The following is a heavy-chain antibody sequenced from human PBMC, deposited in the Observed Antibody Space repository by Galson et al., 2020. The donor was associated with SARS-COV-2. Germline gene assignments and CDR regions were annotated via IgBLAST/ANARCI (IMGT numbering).Heavy chain of an antibody. Sequence: SETLSLTCTVSGGSISSYYWSWIRQPPGKGLEWIGYIYYSGSTNHNPSLKSRVTISVDTSKNQFSLKLSSVTAADTAVYYCARGRNWGEYFDLWGRGTLVAVSS. CDR1: GGSISSYY. V-gene: IGHV4-59*01. D-gene: IGHD7-27*01. CDR2: IYYSGST. CDR3: ARGRNWGEYFDL. J-gene: IGHJ2*01.